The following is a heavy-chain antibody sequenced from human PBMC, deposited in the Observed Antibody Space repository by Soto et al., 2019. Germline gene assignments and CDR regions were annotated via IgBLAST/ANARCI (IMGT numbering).Heavy chain of an antibody. V-gene: IGHV5-51*01. CDR2: IYPGDSET. CDR1: GYTFTNYW. Sequence: GESLKISCEGSGYTFTNYWIAWVRQMPGKGLEWMGTIYPGDSETRYSPSFQGQVTISVDESISAAYLQLSSLRASDTAMYYCARLGPKPEGDYWWFDPWGQGTLVTVSS. CDR3: ARLGPKPEGDYWWFDP. D-gene: IGHD4-17*01. J-gene: IGHJ5*02.